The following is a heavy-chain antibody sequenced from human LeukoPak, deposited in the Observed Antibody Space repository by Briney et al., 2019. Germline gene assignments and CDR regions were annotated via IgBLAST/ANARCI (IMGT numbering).Heavy chain of an antibody. Sequence: GGSLRLSCTASGFAFSVYAMSWLRQPPGKGLEWVSTINANSGTTSYAASVRGRFTISRDNSKNTLYLQMNSLRAEDTAVYYCAREPPGGGFDYWGQGTLVTVSS. D-gene: IGHD3-16*01. V-gene: IGHV3-23*01. CDR1: GFAFSVYA. CDR3: AREPPGGGFDY. J-gene: IGHJ4*02. CDR2: INANSGTT.